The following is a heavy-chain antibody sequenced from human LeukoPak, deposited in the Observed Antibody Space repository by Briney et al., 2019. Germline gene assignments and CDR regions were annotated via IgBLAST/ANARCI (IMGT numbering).Heavy chain of an antibody. CDR1: GFTFSIYW. V-gene: IGHV3-7*01. CDR3: ARDRSVLLWFGELFKGNMGLDV. Sequence: GGSLRLSCAASGFTFSIYWMSWVRQAPGKGLEWVANIKQDGSEKYYVDSVKGRFTISRDNAKNSLYLQMNSLRAEDTAVYYCARDRSVLLWFGELFKGNMGLDVWGKGPTVPISS. D-gene: IGHD3-10*01. J-gene: IGHJ6*04. CDR2: IKQDGSEK.